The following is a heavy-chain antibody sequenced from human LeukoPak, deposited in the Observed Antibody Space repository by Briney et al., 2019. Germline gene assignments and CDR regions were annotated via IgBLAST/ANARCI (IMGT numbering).Heavy chain of an antibody. D-gene: IGHD1-1*01. V-gene: IGHV3-30*18. Sequence: GGSLRPSCAASRFTFSACGMHWVRQAPGKGLEWVTAMSFDGSHKYYADSVKGRFTISRDNSMNTLYLQMNSLRAEDTAVYYCAKGTAVDRQYFENWGQGTLVTVSS. CDR3: AKGTAVDRQYFEN. CDR1: RFTFSACG. CDR2: MSFDGSHK. J-gene: IGHJ4*02.